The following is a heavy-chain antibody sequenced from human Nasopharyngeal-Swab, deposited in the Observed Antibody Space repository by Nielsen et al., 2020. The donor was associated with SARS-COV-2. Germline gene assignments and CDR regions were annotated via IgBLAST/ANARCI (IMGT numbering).Heavy chain of an antibody. CDR1: GGSVSSGSYY. D-gene: IGHD4-17*01. V-gene: IGHV4-61*01. Sequence: SETLSLTCTVSGGSVSSGSYYWSWIRQPPGKGLEWIGYIYCSGSTNYNPSLKSRVTISVDTSKNQFSLKLSSVTAADTAVYYCARVLTTTGTIDYWGQGTLVTVSS. CDR3: ARVLTTTGTIDY. J-gene: IGHJ4*02. CDR2: IYCSGST.